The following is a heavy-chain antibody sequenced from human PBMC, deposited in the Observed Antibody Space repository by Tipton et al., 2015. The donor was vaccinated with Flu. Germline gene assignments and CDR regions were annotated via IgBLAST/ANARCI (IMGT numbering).Heavy chain of an antibody. CDR1: GGSISSYY. CDR2: IYYSGST. D-gene: IGHD4-23*01. Sequence: GLVKPSETLSLTHTVSGGSISSYYWSWIRQPPGMGLGWIGYIYYSGSTNYNPSLKSRVTISVDTSKNQFSLKLSSVTAADTAVYYCATEYRGGGNRYYFDYWGQGTLVTVSS. V-gene: IGHV4-59*01. CDR3: ATEYRGGGNRYYFDY. J-gene: IGHJ4*02.